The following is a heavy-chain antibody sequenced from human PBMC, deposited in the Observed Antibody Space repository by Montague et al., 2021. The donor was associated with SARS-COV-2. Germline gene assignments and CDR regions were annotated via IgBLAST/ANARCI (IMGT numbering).Heavy chain of an antibody. CDR1: GGSISSGGYY. CDR2: IYYSGST. V-gene: IGHV4-31*03. CDR3: ARVQGITMIGVVIGGFDI. J-gene: IGHJ3*02. D-gene: IGHD3-22*01. Sequence: TLSLTCTVSGGSISSGGYYWSWIRQHPGKGLEWIGYIYYSGSTYYNPSLKSRVTISVDTSKNQFSLKLSSVTAADTAVYYCARVQGITMIGVVIGGFDIWGQGTMVTVSS.